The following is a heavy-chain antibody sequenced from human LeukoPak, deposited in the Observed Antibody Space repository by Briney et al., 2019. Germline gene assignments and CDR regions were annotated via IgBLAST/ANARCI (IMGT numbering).Heavy chain of an antibody. J-gene: IGHJ5*02. Sequence: GGSLRLSCAASGFTFSDYYMSWIRQAPGKGLEWVSSISSSSSYIYYADSVKGRFTISRDNAKNSLYLQMNSLRAEDTALYYCAKDYTGYGSGPTYSWFDPWGQGTLVTVSS. CDR2: ISSSSSYI. D-gene: IGHD3-10*01. CDR3: AKDYTGYGSGPTYSWFDP. V-gene: IGHV3-11*05. CDR1: GFTFSDYY.